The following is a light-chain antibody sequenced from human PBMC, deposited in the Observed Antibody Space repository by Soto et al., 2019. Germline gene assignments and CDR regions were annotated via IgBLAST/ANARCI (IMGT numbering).Light chain of an antibody. CDR1: VSVN. J-gene: IGKJ3*01. CDR2: GVS. CDR3: QQYNDWPFT. V-gene: IGKV3-15*01. Sequence: VSVNVAWYQQQTGQAHRLLSDGVSTRATCITARFSGSESGTEFTLTISSLQSEDCAVYYCQQYNDWPFTFGPGTKVDIK.